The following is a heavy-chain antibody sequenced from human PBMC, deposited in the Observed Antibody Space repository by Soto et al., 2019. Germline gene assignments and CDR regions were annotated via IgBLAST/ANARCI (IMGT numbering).Heavy chain of an antibody. J-gene: IGHJ6*01. CDR2: ISSSSSYI. CDR3: ESVGFGQYNFLYGMDV. D-gene: IGHD3-10*01. V-gene: IGHV3-21*01. CDR1: GFTFMSYS. Sequence: PGGSXRLCCASSGFTFMSYSINLFRHAPGKGLEWVSSISSSSSYIYYADSVNGRFTIYRENAKNSLYLQMNSLRAEDTAVYYCESVGFGQYNFLYGMDVSGQPPTVT.